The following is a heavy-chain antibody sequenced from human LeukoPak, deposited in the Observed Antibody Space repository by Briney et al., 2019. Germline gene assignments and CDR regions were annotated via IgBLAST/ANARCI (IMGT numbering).Heavy chain of an antibody. Sequence: PSETLSLTCTVSGGSISSYYWSWVRQPPGKGLEWVGYIYYSGSSNYNHFLKSRVTISVDTSKNQFSLKLSSVTAADTAVYYCARVGVVPAASDYYYYYMDVWGKGTTVTVSS. CDR1: GGSISSYY. V-gene: IGHV4-59*01. CDR2: IYYSGSS. J-gene: IGHJ6*03. CDR3: ARVGVVPAASDYYYYYMDV. D-gene: IGHD2-2*01.